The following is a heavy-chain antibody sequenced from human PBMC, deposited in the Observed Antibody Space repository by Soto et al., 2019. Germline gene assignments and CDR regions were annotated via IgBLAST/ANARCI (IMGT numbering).Heavy chain of an antibody. V-gene: IGHV1-2*04. CDR2: INPNSGGT. Sequence: GASVKVSCKASGYTFTGYYMHWVRQAPGQGLEWMRWINPNSGGTNYAQKFQGWVTMTRDTSISTAYMELSRLRSDDTAVYYCARDVVGVVVAATFWFDPWGQGTLVTVSS. D-gene: IGHD2-15*01. J-gene: IGHJ5*02. CDR1: GYTFTGYY. CDR3: ARDVVGVVVAATFWFDP.